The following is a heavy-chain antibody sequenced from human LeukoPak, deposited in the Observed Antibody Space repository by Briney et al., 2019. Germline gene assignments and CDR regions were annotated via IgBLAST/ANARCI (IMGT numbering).Heavy chain of an antibody. CDR1: GFTFSSYW. D-gene: IGHD3-22*01. V-gene: IGHV3-7*01. CDR3: ARDSIWDYDNGEYAFDI. CDR2: IKQDGSEK. J-gene: IGHJ3*02. Sequence: GGSLRLSCAASGFTFSSYWMSWVRQAPGKGLEWVANIKQDGSEKYYVDSVKGRFTISRDNAKNSLYLQMNSLRAEDTAVYYCARDSIWDYDNGEYAFDIWGQGTTVTVSS.